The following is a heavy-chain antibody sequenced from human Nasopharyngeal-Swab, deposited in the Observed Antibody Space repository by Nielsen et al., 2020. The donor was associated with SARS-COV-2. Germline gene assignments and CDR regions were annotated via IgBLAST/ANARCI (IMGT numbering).Heavy chain of an antibody. V-gene: IGHV3-23*01. Sequence: GESLKISCAASGFNFRSYAMSSVRQAPGKGLEWVSAISGSGGSTYYADSVKGRFTISRDNSKNTLYLQMNSLRAEDTAVYYCARVGATNRNYFDYWGQGTLVTVSS. CDR3: ARVGATNRNYFDY. D-gene: IGHD1-26*01. CDR1: GFNFRSYA. J-gene: IGHJ4*02. CDR2: ISGSGGST.